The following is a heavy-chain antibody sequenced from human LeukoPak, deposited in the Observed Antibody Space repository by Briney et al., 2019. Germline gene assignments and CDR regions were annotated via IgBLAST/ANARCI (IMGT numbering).Heavy chain of an antibody. Sequence: PSETLSLTCTVSGGSLSGYYWSWIRQSPGKALEWIGYIYYSGGTSYSPSLKSRITISLDTSQNQFSLTLGPVTAADTAIYYCARLGSYDTIGYFFKQWGQGMLVTVSS. CDR2: IYYSGGT. CDR1: GGSLSGYY. D-gene: IGHD3-22*01. V-gene: IGHV4-59*08. CDR3: ARLGSYDTIGYFFKQ. J-gene: IGHJ4*02.